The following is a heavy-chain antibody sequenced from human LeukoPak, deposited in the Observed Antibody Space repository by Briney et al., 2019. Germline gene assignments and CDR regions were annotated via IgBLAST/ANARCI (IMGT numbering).Heavy chain of an antibody. V-gene: IGHV3-30*18. Sequence: ALRLSCAASGFTFNTYGMHWVRQAPGKGLEWVAVISYDGSNKYYADSVKGRFTISRDNSKNTLYLLMNSLRAEDTAVYYCAKAPNSGQGVNWGQGTLVTVSS. CDR2: ISYDGSNK. J-gene: IGHJ4*02. CDR1: GFTFNTYG. CDR3: AKAPNSGQGVN. D-gene: IGHD3-10*01.